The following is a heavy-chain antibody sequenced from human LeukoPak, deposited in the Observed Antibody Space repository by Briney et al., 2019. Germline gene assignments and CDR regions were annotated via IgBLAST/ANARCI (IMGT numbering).Heavy chain of an antibody. V-gene: IGHV5-51*01. Sequence: ASVKVSCKGSGYSFTSYSIGWVLQTPGKGLEWMGIIYPGDSDTRYSPSFQGQVTISADKSISTAYLQWSSLKASDTAMYYCARQDYYDSSGYGDFDYWGQGTLVTVSS. J-gene: IGHJ4*02. D-gene: IGHD3-22*01. CDR3: ARQDYYDSSGYGDFDY. CDR1: GYSFTSYS. CDR2: IYPGDSDT.